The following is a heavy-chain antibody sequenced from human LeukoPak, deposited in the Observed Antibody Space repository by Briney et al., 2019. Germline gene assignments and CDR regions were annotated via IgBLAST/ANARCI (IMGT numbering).Heavy chain of an antibody. Sequence: SVKVSCKASGGTFSSYAISWVRQAPGQGLEWMGGIIPIFGTANYAQKFQGRVTITADESTSTAYMELSSLRSEDTAVYYCARDKQLDWAHYYYYYMDVWGKGTTITVSS. CDR3: ARDKQLDWAHYYYYYMDV. CDR1: GGTFSSYA. V-gene: IGHV1-69*13. D-gene: IGHD1-1*01. J-gene: IGHJ6*03. CDR2: IIPIFGTA.